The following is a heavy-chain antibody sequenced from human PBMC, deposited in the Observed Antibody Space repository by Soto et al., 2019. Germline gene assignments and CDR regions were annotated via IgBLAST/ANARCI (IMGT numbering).Heavy chain of an antibody. J-gene: IGHJ4*02. CDR2: ISSSGKTI. CDR1: GFSFNTYE. CDR3: ARGSAARHFDY. Sequence: EVQLVESGGGLVQPGGSLRVSCAASGFSFNTYEMNWVRQAPGKGPEWVSYISSSGKTIYYADSVKGRFTISRDNARNSLSLQMNSLRAEDTAVYYCARGSAARHFDYWGQGTLVTVSS. V-gene: IGHV3-48*03. D-gene: IGHD6-6*01.